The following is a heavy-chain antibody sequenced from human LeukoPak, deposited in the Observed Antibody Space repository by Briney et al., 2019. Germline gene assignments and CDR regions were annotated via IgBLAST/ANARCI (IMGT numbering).Heavy chain of an antibody. D-gene: IGHD2-2*01. CDR2: INEDGSEK. J-gene: IGHJ4*02. CDR1: GIRFSALW. CDR3: ARESDAYDY. V-gene: IGHV3-7*01. Sequence: GGSLRLSCVASGIRFSALWMNWVRQAPGKGLELVASINEDGSEKYYVDSVKGRFTISRDNPKKSLYLQLNSLRVDDTAVYFRARESDAYDYWGQGTWDTVSS.